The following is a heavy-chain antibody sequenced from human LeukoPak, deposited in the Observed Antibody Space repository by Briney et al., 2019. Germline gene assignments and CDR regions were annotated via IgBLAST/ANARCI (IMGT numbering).Heavy chain of an antibody. Sequence: SETLSLTCTVSEGSVSSVGYYWGWIRQPPGKGLEWIGSIYYSGTTYYNPSLASRVTIFVDTSKNQFSLRLSSVTAADTAVYYCARRDQAIDYWGQGTLVTVSS. CDR3: ARRDQAIDY. CDR1: EGSVSSVGYY. CDR2: IYYSGTT. D-gene: IGHD5-24*01. V-gene: IGHV4-39*01. J-gene: IGHJ4*02.